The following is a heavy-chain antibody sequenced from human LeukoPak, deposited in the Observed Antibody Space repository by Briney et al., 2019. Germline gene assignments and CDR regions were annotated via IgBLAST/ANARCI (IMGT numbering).Heavy chain of an antibody. Sequence: GGSLRLSCAASGFTFSSYSMNWVRQAPGKGPEWVSSISSSSSYNNYADSMKGRFTISRDNAKNSLYLQMNSLRAEDTAVYYCAELGITMIGGVWGKGTTVTISS. V-gene: IGHV3-21*01. CDR3: AELGITMIGGV. CDR1: GFTFSSYS. CDR2: ISSSSSYN. J-gene: IGHJ6*04. D-gene: IGHD3-10*02.